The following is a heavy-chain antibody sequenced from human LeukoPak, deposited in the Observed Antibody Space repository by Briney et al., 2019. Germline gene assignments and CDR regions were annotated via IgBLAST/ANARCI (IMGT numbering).Heavy chain of an antibody. CDR3: ARGYHSFDI. J-gene: IGHJ3*02. CDR2: SRNKANRYTT. CDR1: GLTFSDHY. D-gene: IGHD2-2*01. V-gene: IGHV3-72*01. Sequence: GGSLRLCCVASGLTFSDHYMDWVRQAPGKGLEWVGRSRNKANRYTTEYAASVKGRFTVSRDDSKSSLYLQMNSLKTEDTAVYYCARGYHSFDIWGQGTMLTVSS.